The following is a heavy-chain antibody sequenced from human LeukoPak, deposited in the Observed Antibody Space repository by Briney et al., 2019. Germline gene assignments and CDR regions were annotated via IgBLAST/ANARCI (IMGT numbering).Heavy chain of an antibody. CDR2: MNPNSGNT. CDR1: GYTFTSYD. Sequence: ASVKVSCKASGYTFTSYDINWVRQATGQGLEWMGWMNPNSGNTGYAQKFQGRVTITRNTSISTAYMELSSLRSEDTAVYYCAGEGIAYGDYVEYYYMDVWGKGTTVTVSS. J-gene: IGHJ6*03. D-gene: IGHD4-17*01. V-gene: IGHV1-8*03. CDR3: AGEGIAYGDYVEYYYMDV.